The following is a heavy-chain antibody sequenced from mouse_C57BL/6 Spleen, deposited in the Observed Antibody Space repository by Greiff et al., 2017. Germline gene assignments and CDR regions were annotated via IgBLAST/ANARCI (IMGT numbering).Heavy chain of an antibody. CDR1: GYTFTDYY. CDR2: INPNNGGT. D-gene: IGHD2-4*01. CDR3: ARRGGLRYAMDY. V-gene: IGHV1-26*01. Sequence: EVQLQQSGPELVKPGASVKISCKASGYTFTDYYMNWVKQSHGKSLEWIGDINPNNGGTSYNQKFKGKATLTVDKSSSTAYMELRSLTSEDSAVYYCARRGGLRYAMDYWGQGTSVTVSS. J-gene: IGHJ4*01.